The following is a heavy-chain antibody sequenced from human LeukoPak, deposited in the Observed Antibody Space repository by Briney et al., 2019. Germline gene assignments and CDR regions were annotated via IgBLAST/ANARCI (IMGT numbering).Heavy chain of an antibody. D-gene: IGHD3-10*01. CDR3: AKDGVTMVRGVSKDYYYYMDV. CDR1: GFTFSSYG. V-gene: IGHV3-30*02. CDR2: IRYDGSKK. Sequence: GGSLRLSCAAPGFTFSSYGMHWVRQAPGKGLEWVAFIRYDGSKKYYADSVKGRFTISRDNSKNKLYLQMNSLRAEDTAVYYCAKDGVTMVRGVSKDYYYYMDVWGKGTTVTVSS. J-gene: IGHJ6*03.